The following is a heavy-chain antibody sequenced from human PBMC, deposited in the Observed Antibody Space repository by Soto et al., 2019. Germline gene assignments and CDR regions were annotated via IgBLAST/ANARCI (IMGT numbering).Heavy chain of an antibody. J-gene: IGHJ6*02. CDR2: IYHTGIT. V-gene: IGHV4-4*02. CDR3: ARFSRSGLYYYFGMDV. D-gene: IGHD6-13*01. Sequence: SETLSLTCAVSGFSISNNNWWTWVRQPPGKGLEWVGEIYHTGITNYSPSLKSRVTISVDNSKNQFSLRLTSVTAADTAVYYCARFSRSGLYYYFGMDVWGQGTTVTVSS. CDR1: GFSISNNNW.